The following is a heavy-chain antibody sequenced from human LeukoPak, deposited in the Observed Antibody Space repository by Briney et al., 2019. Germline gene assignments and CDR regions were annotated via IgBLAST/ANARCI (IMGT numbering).Heavy chain of an antibody. J-gene: IGHJ2*01. CDR3: ARANAVTTVLFDL. D-gene: IGHD4-17*01. V-gene: IGHV4-34*01. Sequence: SETLSLTCAVYGGSFSGYYWSWIRQPPGKGLEWLGEVNHGGGANYNPSLKSRVTMSVDTSKNHFSLELSSVTAAGTAIYYCARANAVTTVLFDLWGRGTLVTVSS. CDR2: VNHGGGA. CDR1: GGSFSGYY.